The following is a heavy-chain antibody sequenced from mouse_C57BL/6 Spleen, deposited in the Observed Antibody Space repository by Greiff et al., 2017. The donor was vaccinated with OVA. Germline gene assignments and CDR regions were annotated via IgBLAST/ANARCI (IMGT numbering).Heavy chain of an antibody. CDR3: ARYHDPYYFDY. J-gene: IGHJ2*01. D-gene: IGHD2-12*01. V-gene: IGHV1-80*01. Sequence: VKLQESGAELVKPGASVKISCKASGYAFSSYWMNWVKQRPGKGLEWIGQIYPGDGDTNYNGKFKGKATLTADKSSSTAYMQLSSLTSEDSAVYFCARYHDPYYFDYWGQGTTLTVSS. CDR1: GYAFSSYW. CDR2: IYPGDGDT.